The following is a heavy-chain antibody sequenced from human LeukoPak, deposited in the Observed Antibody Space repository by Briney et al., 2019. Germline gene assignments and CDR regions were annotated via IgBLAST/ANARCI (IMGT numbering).Heavy chain of an antibody. CDR1: GYSFTSYL. Sequence: GEALRISCKGSGYSFTSYLISWVRQMPGKGLEGMGRIDPSCSYTNYSPSLQGHVTISADKSISTAYLQWSSLKASDTAMNYFESQERDSVILTGYYAPGYWGQGTLVTVSS. V-gene: IGHV5-10-1*01. J-gene: IGHJ4*02. CDR3: ESQERDSVILTGYYAPGY. D-gene: IGHD3-9*01. CDR2: IDPSCSYT.